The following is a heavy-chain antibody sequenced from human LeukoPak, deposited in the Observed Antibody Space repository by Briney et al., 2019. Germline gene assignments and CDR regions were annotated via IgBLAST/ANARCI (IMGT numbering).Heavy chain of an antibody. CDR2: IYYSGSA. CDR1: GGSISSSSYY. CDR3: ARHPGYYYYYMDV. J-gene: IGHJ6*03. Sequence: SETLSLTCTVSGGSISSSSYYWGWIRQPPGKGLEWIGSIYYSGSASYNPSLKSRVTISVDTSKNRISLKLTSVTAADTAAYYCARHPGYYYYYMDVWGKGTTVTVSS. V-gene: IGHV4-39*01.